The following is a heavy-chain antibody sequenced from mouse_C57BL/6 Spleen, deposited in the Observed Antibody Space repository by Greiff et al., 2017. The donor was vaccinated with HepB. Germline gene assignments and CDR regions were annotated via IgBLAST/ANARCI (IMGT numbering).Heavy chain of an antibody. Sequence: LVESGAELVKPGASVKISCKASGYAFSSYWMNWVKQRPGKGLEWIGQIYPGDGDTNYNGKFKGKATLTADKSSSTAYMQLSSLTSEDSAVYFCASDYGSSYFDYWGQGTTLTVSS. V-gene: IGHV1-80*01. D-gene: IGHD1-1*01. CDR3: ASDYGSSYFDY. CDR2: IYPGDGDT. J-gene: IGHJ2*01. CDR1: GYAFSSYW.